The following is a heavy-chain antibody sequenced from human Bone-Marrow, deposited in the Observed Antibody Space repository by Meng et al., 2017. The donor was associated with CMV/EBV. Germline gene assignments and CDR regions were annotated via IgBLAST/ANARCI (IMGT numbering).Heavy chain of an antibody. CDR1: GFTFSDYY. CDR3: ARAYCSSTSCYKGRGYYYYGMDV. D-gene: IGHD2-2*02. CDR2: ISSSGSTI. J-gene: IGHJ6*02. V-gene: IGHV3-11*01. Sequence: GGSLRLSCAASGFTFSDYYMSWIRQAPGKGLEWVSYISSSGSTIYYADSVKGRFTISRDNAKNSLYLQMNSLRAEDTAVYYCARAYCSSTSCYKGRGYYYYGMDVCGQGTTVTVSS.